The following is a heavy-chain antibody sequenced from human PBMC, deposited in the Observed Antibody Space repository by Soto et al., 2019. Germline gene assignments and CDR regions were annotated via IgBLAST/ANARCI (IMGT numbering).Heavy chain of an antibody. D-gene: IGHD1-7*01. CDR1: GFTFSSYG. V-gene: IGHV3-30*18. Sequence: GGSLRLSCAASGFTFSSYGMHWVRQAPGKGLEWVAVISYDGSNKYYADSVKGRFTISRDNSKNTLYLQMNSLRTEDTAVYYCAKDKWRAGTKPGYWGQGTLVTVSS. CDR2: ISYDGSNK. CDR3: AKDKWRAGTKPGY. J-gene: IGHJ4*02.